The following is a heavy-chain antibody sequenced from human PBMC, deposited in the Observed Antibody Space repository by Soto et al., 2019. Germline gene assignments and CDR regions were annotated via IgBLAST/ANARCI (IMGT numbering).Heavy chain of an antibody. Sequence: ASVKVSCKASGYTFTSYAMHWVRQAPGQRLEWMGWINAGNGNTKYSQKFQGRVTITRDTSASTAYMELSSLRSEDTAVYYCARATTMVRGVIDYWGQGTLVTVSS. CDR1: GYTFTSYA. CDR2: INAGNGNT. J-gene: IGHJ4*02. D-gene: IGHD3-10*01. CDR3: ARATTMVRGVIDY. V-gene: IGHV1-3*01.